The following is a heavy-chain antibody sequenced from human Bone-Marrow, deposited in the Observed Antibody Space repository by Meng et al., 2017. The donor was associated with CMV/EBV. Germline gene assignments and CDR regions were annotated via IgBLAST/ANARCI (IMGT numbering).Heavy chain of an antibody. D-gene: IGHD2-8*01. CDR3: ARDPARYCTNGVFPVP. CDR1: GFTFSSYS. Sequence: GESLKISCAASGFTFSSYSMNWVRQAPGKGLEWVSSISSSSSYIYYADSVKGRFTISRDNAKNSLYLQMNSLRAEDTAVYYCARDPARYCTNGVFPVPWGQGTLVTLSS. V-gene: IGHV3-21*01. J-gene: IGHJ4*02. CDR2: ISSSSSYI.